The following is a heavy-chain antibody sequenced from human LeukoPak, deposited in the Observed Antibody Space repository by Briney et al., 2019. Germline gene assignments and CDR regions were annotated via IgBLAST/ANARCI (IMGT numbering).Heavy chain of an antibody. CDR2: INPSGGST. CDR3: ASSTVTTAALDY. CDR1: GGTFSSYA. V-gene: IGHV1-46*01. J-gene: IGHJ4*02. Sequence: ASVKVSCKASGGTFSSYAISWVRQAPGQGLEWMGIINPSGGSTSYAQKFQGRVTMTRDTSTSTVYMELSSLRSEDTAVYYCASSTVTTAALDYWGQGTLVTVSS. D-gene: IGHD4-11*01.